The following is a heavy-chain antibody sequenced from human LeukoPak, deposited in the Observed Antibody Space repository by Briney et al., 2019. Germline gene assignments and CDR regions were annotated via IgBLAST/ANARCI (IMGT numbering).Heavy chain of an antibody. V-gene: IGHV4-59*01. D-gene: IGHD5-18*01. CDR2: IYYSGST. CDR3: ARLTGYSYGDYYYYYYMDV. CDR1: GGSISSYY. Sequence: SETLSLTCTVSGGSISSYYWSWIRQPPGKGLEWIGYIYYSGSTNYNPSLKSRVTISVDTSKNQFSLKLSSVTAADTAVYYCARLTGYSYGDYYYYYYMDVWGKGTTVTISS. J-gene: IGHJ6*03.